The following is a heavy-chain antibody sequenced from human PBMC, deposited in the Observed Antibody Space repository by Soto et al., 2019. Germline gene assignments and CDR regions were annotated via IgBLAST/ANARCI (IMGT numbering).Heavy chain of an antibody. CDR2: INSDGSNT. CDR1: GFTFSSYW. Sequence: EVQLVESGGGLVQPGGSLRLSCAASGFTFSSYWMHWVRQAPGKGLVWVSRINSDGSNTGYADSVKGRFAISRDNAKNTLYLQMNGLRAEDTAVYYCAKQFDYWGQGTLVTVSS. V-gene: IGHV3-74*01. J-gene: IGHJ4*02. CDR3: AKQFDY.